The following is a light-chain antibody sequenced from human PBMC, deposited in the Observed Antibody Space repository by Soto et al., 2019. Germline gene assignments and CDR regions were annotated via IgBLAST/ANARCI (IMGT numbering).Light chain of an antibody. Sequence: EIVLTQSPAILSVSPGERATLSCRASQSISRSLAWYRQKPGQAPRLLISDASTRATGIPARFSGSGSGTEFTLTISSLQSEDFALYYCHLYNSWPPGAFGQGTKVDIK. V-gene: IGKV3-15*01. CDR2: DAS. J-gene: IGKJ2*01. CDR1: QSISRS. CDR3: HLYNSWPPGA.